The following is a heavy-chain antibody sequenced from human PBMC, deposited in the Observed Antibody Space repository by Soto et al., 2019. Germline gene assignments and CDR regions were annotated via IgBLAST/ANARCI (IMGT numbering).Heavy chain of an antibody. CDR3: ARQHASGAFDI. J-gene: IGHJ3*02. CDR1: GYTFTGYY. V-gene: IGHV1-2*04. CDR2: INPNSGGT. Sequence: EASVKVSCKASGYTFTGYYMHWVRQAPGQGLEWMGWINPNSGGTNYAQKFQGWVTMTRDTSISTAYMELSRLRSDDTAVYYCARQHASGAFDIWGQGTMVTVSS. D-gene: IGHD5-12*01.